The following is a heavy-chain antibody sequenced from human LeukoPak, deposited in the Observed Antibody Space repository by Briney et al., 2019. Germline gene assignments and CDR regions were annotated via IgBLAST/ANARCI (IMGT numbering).Heavy chain of an antibody. D-gene: IGHD5-12*01. CDR3: ARGYSGYDGFDY. Sequence: GGSLRLSCAASGFTFSSYAMHWVRQAPGKGLEWVAVISYDGSNKYYAGSVKGRFTISRDNSKNTLYLQMNSLRAEDTAVYYCARGYSGYDGFDYWGQGTLVTVSS. J-gene: IGHJ4*02. CDR2: ISYDGSNK. CDR1: GFTFSSYA. V-gene: IGHV3-30*04.